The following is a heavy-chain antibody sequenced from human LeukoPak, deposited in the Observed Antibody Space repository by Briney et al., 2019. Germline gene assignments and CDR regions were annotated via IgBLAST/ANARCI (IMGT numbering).Heavy chain of an antibody. J-gene: IGHJ4*02. CDR2: ISGSGGST. Sequence: PGGTLRLSCAASGFTFSSYGMSWVRQAPGKGLEWVSAISGSGGSTYYADSVKGRFTISRDNSKNTLYLQMNSLRAEDTAVYYCAKVYSSGWYGQTDYWGQGTLVTVSS. V-gene: IGHV3-23*01. CDR1: GFTFSSYG. D-gene: IGHD6-19*01. CDR3: AKVYSSGWYGQTDY.